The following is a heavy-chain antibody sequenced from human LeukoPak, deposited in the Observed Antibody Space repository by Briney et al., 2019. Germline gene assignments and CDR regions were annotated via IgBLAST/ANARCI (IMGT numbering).Heavy chain of an antibody. D-gene: IGHD3-10*01. Sequence: ASVKVSCKASGYTLTGYYMHWVRQAPGQGLEWMGWIKPNSGGTKYAQKFKGRVTMTRDTSISTVYMGLSRLRSDDTAVYYCARGPDFSMVRGLTGFYYYMDVWGKGTTVTVSS. CDR3: ARGPDFSMVRGLTGFYYYMDV. V-gene: IGHV1-2*02. J-gene: IGHJ6*03. CDR1: GYTLTGYY. CDR2: IKPNSGGT.